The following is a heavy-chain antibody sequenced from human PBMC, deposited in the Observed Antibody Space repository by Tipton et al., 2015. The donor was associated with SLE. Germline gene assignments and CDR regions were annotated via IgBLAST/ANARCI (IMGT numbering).Heavy chain of an antibody. Sequence: TLPLTCTVSGGSISSYYWSWIRQPPGKGLEWIGYIYYSGSTNYNPSLKSRVTISVDTSKNQFSLKLSSVTAADTAVYYCARDQDSGSYRGQNAFDIWGQGTMVTVSS. J-gene: IGHJ3*02. CDR2: IYYSGST. CDR1: GGSISSYY. CDR3: ARDQDSGSYRGQNAFDI. V-gene: IGHV4-59*01. D-gene: IGHD1-26*01.